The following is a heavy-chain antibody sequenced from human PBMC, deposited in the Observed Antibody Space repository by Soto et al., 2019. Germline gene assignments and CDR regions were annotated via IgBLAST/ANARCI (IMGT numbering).Heavy chain of an antibody. CDR1: GFTFSSYW. V-gene: IGHV3-74*01. CDR3: AREGTGYYDSSGYGYYYYGMDV. Sequence: PGGSLRLSCAASGFTFSSYWMHWVRQAPGKGLVWVSRINSDGSSTSYADSVKGRFTISRDNAKNTLCLQMNSLRAEDTAVYYCAREGTGYYDSSGYGYYYYGMDVWGQGTTVTVSS. D-gene: IGHD3-22*01. CDR2: INSDGSST. J-gene: IGHJ6*02.